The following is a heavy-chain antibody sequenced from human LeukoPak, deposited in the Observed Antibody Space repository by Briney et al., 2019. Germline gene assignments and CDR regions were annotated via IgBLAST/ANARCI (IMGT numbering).Heavy chain of an antibody. D-gene: IGHD6-13*01. Sequence: GASVKVSCKASGYTFTDYYMHWVQQAPGKGLEWMGRVDPEDGETIYAEKFQGRVTITADTSTDTAYMELNSLRAEDTAVYYCARDARQQLVERFDYWGQGTLVTVSS. CDR2: VDPEDGET. CDR3: ARDARQQLVERFDY. J-gene: IGHJ4*02. CDR1: GYTFTDYY. V-gene: IGHV1-69-2*01.